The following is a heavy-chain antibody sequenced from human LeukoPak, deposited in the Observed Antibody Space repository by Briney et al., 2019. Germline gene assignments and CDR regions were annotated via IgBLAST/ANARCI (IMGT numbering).Heavy chain of an antibody. J-gene: IGHJ1*01. D-gene: IGHD1-1*01. Sequence: GGSLRLSCAASGFTFSTYSMNWVRQAPGKGLEWVASITSPVGHIYYADSLKGRITISRDNAKSSLYLQMNSLRVEDTAVYYCAREGTAGTIQHWGQGTLVTVSS. V-gene: IGHV3-21*01. CDR2: ITSPVGHI. CDR1: GFTFSTYS. CDR3: AREGTAGTIQH.